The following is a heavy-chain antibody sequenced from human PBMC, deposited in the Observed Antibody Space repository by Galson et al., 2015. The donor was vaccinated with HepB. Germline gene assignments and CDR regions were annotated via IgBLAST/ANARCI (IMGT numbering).Heavy chain of an antibody. CDR2: IWYDGSNK. CDR1: GFTFSSYG. J-gene: IGHJ6*02. V-gene: IGHV3-33*01. CDR3: ARALWAAAGFYYGMDV. D-gene: IGHD6-13*01. Sequence: SLRLSCAASGFTFSSYGMHWVRQAPGKGLEWVAVIWYDGSNKYYADSVKGRFTISRDNSKNTLYLQMNSLRAEDTAVYYCARALWAAAGFYYGMDVWGQGTTVTVSS.